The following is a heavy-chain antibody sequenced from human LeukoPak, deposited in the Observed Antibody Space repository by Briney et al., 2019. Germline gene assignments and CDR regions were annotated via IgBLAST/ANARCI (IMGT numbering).Heavy chain of an antibody. CDR2: IIPIFGTA. CDR1: GGTFSSYA. J-gene: IGHJ4*02. Sequence: GASVKVSCKASGGTFSSYAMSWVRQAPGQGLEWMGGIIPIFGTANYAQKFQGRVTITADKSTSTAYMELSSLKSEDTAVYYCARYRGIAVAGPVDYWGQGTLVTVSS. CDR3: ARYRGIAVAGPVDY. D-gene: IGHD6-19*01. V-gene: IGHV1-69*06.